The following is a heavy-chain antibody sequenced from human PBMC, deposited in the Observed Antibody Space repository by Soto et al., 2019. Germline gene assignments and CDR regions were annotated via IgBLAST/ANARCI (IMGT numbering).Heavy chain of an antibody. CDR2: INHSGST. J-gene: IGHJ4*02. V-gene: IGHV4-34*01. CDR3: ARGLLYSSGWYYYY. D-gene: IGHD6-19*01. CDR1: GGSFSGYY. Sequence: GGSFSGYYWSWIRQPPGKGLEWIGEINHSGSTNYNPSLKSRVTISVDTSKNQFSLKLSSVTAADTAVYYCARGLLYSSGWYYYYWGQGTLVTVSS.